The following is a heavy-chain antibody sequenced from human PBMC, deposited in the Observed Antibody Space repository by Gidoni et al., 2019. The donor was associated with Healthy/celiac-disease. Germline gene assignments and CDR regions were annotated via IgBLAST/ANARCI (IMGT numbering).Heavy chain of an antibody. CDR1: GFSLSNARMG. D-gene: IGHD3-22*01. V-gene: IGHV2-26*01. J-gene: IGHJ4*02. CDR3: ARSVHYYDSSGYYFFDY. CDR2: IFSNDEK. Sequence: QVTLKESGPVLVKPTETLTLTCTVSGFSLSNARMGVSWIRQHPGKALEWLAHIFSNDEKSYRTSLKSRLTISKDTSKSQVVLTMTNMDPVDTATYYCARSVHYYDSSGYYFFDYWGQGTLVTVSS.